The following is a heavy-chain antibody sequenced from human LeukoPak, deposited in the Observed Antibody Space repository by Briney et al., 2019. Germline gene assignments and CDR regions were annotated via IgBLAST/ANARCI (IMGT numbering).Heavy chain of an antibody. Sequence: SEXLSLTCTVSGGSISSYYWSWIRQPPGKGLEWIGYIYYSGSTNYNPSLTSRVTISVDTSKNQFSLKLSSVTAADTAVYYCATTRVDDYFDYWGQGTLVTVSS. J-gene: IGHJ4*02. CDR1: GGSISSYY. CDR2: IYYSGST. CDR3: ATTRVDDYFDY. D-gene: IGHD5-12*01. V-gene: IGHV4-59*01.